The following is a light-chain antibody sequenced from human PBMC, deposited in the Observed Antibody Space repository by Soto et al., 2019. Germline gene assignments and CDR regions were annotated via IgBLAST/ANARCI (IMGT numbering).Light chain of an antibody. CDR2: TAS. Sequence: DLQMTQSPSSLSASVGDTVTITCRSSQTIAGYLNWYQHKPGKAPELLIYTASTLQSGVPSRFRGSGSGPDFTLSITSLQPDDFATYYCQQSHSIPFTFGGGTKVELK. CDR3: QQSHSIPFT. CDR1: QTIAGY. J-gene: IGKJ4*01. V-gene: IGKV1-39*01.